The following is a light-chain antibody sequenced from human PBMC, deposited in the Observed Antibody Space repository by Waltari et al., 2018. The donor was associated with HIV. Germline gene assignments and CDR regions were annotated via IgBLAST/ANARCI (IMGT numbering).Light chain of an antibody. V-gene: IGLV3-25*03. CDR3: QSVDSSGSIWV. J-gene: IGLJ3*02. CDR2: KDS. Sequence: SYELTQPPSVSVSPGQTATITCSGDALPKQSAYWYQQKQGQAPVLVIYKDSERPSGIPERFSGSSSGTTVTLTISGVQAEDEADYHCQSVDSSGSIWVFGGGTKLTVL. CDR1: ALPKQS.